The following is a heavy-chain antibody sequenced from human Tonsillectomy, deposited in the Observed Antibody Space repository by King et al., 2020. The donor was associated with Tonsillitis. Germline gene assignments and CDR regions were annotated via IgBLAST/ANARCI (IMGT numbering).Heavy chain of an antibody. D-gene: IGHD2-21*01. CDR3: ARSPGRGICGGDCYSFDY. J-gene: IGHJ4*02. V-gene: IGHV4-34*01. Sequence: VQLQQWGAGLLKPSETLSLTCAVYGGSFSGVYWSGSRQPPGKGLEWIGEINHSGGTNYNPSLKSRVTISVETSKNQCSLKLSSVTAADTAVYYCARSPGRGICGGDCYSFDYWGQGTLVTVSS. CDR2: INHSGGT. CDR1: GGSFSGVY.